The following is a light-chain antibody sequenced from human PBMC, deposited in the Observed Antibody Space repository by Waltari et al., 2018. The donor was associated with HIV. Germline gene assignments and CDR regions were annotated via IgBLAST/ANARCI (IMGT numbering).Light chain of an antibody. CDR1: SSNIGSNY. CDR2: SNN. V-gene: IGLV1-44*01. CDR3: AAWDDSLNAWV. Sequence: QSVLTQPPSASGTPGQRVTISCSGSSSNIGSNYVYWYQQLPGTAPKLLIYSNNQRPSGAPDRISGSKSGTSASLAISGLQSVDEADYYCAAWDDSLNAWVFGGGTKLTVL. J-gene: IGLJ3*02.